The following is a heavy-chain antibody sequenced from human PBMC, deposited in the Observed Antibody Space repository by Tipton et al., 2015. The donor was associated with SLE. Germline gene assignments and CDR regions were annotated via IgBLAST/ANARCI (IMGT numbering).Heavy chain of an antibody. CDR2: IHYSGST. D-gene: IGHD5-12*01. Sequence: TLSLTCSVSGVAISGSTYYWGWIRQPPGKGPEWIGTIHYSGSTYFNPSLKSRVTVGVDTSKNQFSLRLNSVTAADTAVYYCARSLESAYGPFDFWGQGTLVTVSS. CDR1: GVAISGSTYY. V-gene: IGHV4-39*07. CDR3: ARSLESAYGPFDF. J-gene: IGHJ4*02.